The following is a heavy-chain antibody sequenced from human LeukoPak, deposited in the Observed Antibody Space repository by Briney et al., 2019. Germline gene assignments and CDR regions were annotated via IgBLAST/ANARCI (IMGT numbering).Heavy chain of an antibody. D-gene: IGHD6-6*01. J-gene: IGHJ4*02. CDR3: ARDGSSTQYYFDY. CDR2: INPSGGST. Sequence: GGSLRLSCAASGFTFTSYYMHWVRQAPGQGLEWMGIINPSGGSTSYAQKFQGRVTMTRDTSTSTVYMELSSLRSEDTAVYYCARDGSSTQYYFDYWGQGTLVTVSS. CDR1: GFTFTSYY. V-gene: IGHV1-46*01.